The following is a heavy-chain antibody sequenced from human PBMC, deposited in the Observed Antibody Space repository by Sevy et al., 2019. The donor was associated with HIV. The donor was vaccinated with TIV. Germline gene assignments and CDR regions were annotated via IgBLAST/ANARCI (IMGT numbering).Heavy chain of an antibody. J-gene: IGHJ1*01. CDR1: GFTFSSYA. V-gene: IGHV3-23*01. CDR2: ISGSGGST. CDR3: AKEAIVVVTATQYFQH. D-gene: IGHD2-21*02. Sequence: GGSLRLSCAASGFTFSSYAMSWVRQAPGKGLEWVSAISGSGGSTYYADSVKGRFTISRDNSKNTLYLQMNSLRAEDTAVYYCAKEAIVVVTATQYFQHWGQGTLVTVSP.